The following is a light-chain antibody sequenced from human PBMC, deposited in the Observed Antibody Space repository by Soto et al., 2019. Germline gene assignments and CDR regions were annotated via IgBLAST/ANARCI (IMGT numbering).Light chain of an antibody. CDR2: DAS. CDR1: QSLSSY. Sequence: EIVLTQSPATLSLSPGERATLSCWASQSLSSYLAWYQQKPDQAPRLLIYDASNRATGIPARFSGSGSGTDFTLTISSLEPEDFGVYYCLQRSNWPLAFGGGTKVDIK. CDR3: LQRSNWPLA. J-gene: IGKJ4*01. V-gene: IGKV3-11*01.